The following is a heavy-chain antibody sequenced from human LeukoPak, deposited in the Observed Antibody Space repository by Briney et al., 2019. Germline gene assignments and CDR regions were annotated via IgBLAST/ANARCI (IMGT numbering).Heavy chain of an antibody. CDR2: ITPIFGTA. Sequence: SVKVSCKASGGTFSRFTISWVRQAPGQGFEWMGGITPIFGTANFAQKFQGRVSITADESTSTAFMELSSLRSEDTAVYYCARGRSNYYGMDVWGQGTTVTVSS. D-gene: IGHD1-26*01. J-gene: IGHJ6*02. CDR3: ARGRSNYYGMDV. V-gene: IGHV1-69*13. CDR1: GGTFSRFT.